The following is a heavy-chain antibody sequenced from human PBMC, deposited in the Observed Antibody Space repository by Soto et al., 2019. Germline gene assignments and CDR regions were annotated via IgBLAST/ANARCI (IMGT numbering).Heavy chain of an antibody. V-gene: IGHV4-61*01. CDR2: IYYSGNI. D-gene: IGHD3-3*01. J-gene: IGHJ4*02. Sequence: SETLSLTCTVSGGSVSSGSYYWSWIRQPPGKGLEWIGYIYYSGNINYNPSLKSRVTISVDTFNNQFSLNLNSVTAADTAVYYCAREVIWSGYFDYWGQGILVTVSS. CDR3: AREVIWSGYFDY. CDR1: GGSVSSGSYY.